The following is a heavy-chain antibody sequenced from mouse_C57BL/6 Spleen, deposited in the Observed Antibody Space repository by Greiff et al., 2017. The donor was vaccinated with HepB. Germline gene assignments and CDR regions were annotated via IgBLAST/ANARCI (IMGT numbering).Heavy chain of an antibody. CDR2: IHPNSGST. V-gene: IGHV1-64*01. D-gene: IGHD1-1*01. CDR1: GYTFTSYW. CDR3: ASNCYGSSHWYFDV. J-gene: IGHJ1*03. Sequence: VQLQQPGAELVKPGASVKLSCKASGYTFTSYWMHWVKQRPGQGLEWIGMIHPNSGSTNYNEKFKSKATLTVDKSSSTAYMQLSSLTSEDSAVYYCASNCYGSSHWYFDVWGTGTTVTVAS.